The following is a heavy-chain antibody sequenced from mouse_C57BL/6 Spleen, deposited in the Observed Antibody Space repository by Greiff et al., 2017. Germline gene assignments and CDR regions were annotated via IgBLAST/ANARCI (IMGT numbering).Heavy chain of an antibody. CDR3: ARHYDYDEGYWYFDV. CDR1: GYTFTTYP. J-gene: IGHJ1*03. Sequence: QVQLQQSGAELVKPGASVKMSCKASGYTFTTYPIEWMKQNHGKSLEWIGNFHPYNDDTKYNEKFKGKATLTVEKSSSTVYLVLSRLTSDDSAVYYCARHYDYDEGYWYFDVWGTGTTVTVSS. D-gene: IGHD2-4*01. V-gene: IGHV1-47*01. CDR2: FHPYNDDT.